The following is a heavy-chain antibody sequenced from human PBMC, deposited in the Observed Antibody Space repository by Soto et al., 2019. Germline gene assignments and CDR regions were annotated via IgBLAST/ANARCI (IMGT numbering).Heavy chain of an antibody. CDR3: ATVFDL. J-gene: IGHJ5*02. V-gene: IGHV3-74*01. CDR2: IDTDGGGT. CDR1: GFTLRSHR. Sequence: EVQLVESGGGLVQPGGSLRFSCAASGFTLRSHRIHWVRQAPGKGLEWVSRIDTDGGGTSYADSVKGRFTIPTDNAKNTVYRQMYGLRAGDRAVYYCATVFDLWGQGTLVTVSS.